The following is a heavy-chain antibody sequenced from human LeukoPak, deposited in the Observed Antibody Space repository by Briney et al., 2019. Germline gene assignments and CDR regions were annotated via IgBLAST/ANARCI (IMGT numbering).Heavy chain of an antibody. CDR2: IYPGDSDT. V-gene: IGHV5-51*01. Sequence: PGESLKISCKGSEYSFTSYWIGWVRQMPGKGLEWMGIIYPGDSDTRYSPSFQGQVTISADKSISTAYLQWSSLKASDTAMYYCARAGYCSSTSCYARWFDPWGQGTLVTVSS. CDR1: EYSFTSYW. D-gene: IGHD2-2*01. J-gene: IGHJ5*02. CDR3: ARAGYCSSTSCYARWFDP.